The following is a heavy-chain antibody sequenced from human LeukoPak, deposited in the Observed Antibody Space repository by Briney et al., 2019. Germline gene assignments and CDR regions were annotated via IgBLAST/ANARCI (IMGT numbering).Heavy chain of an antibody. CDR2: ISYDGSNK. Sequence: GGSLRLSCAASGFTFSSYGMHWVRQAPGKGLEWVAVISYDGSNKYYADSVKGRFTISRDNSKNTLYLQMNSLRAEDTAVYYCAKDLGYFDYWGQGTLDTVSS. J-gene: IGHJ4*02. V-gene: IGHV3-30*18. CDR3: AKDLGYFDY. CDR1: GFTFSSYG. D-gene: IGHD3-16*01.